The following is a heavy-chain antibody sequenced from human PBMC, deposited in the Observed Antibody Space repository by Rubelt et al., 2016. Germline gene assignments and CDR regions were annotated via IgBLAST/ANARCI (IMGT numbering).Heavy chain of an antibody. D-gene: IGHD1-26*01. CDR2: INHSGST. Sequence: QVQLQQWGAGLLKPSETLSLTCAVYGGSFSGYYWSWIRQPPGKGLEWIGEINHSGSTNYNPSLKSRFTISVETSRNRVSLKLSSVAAAETAVCYCARARSGGDYWGQGTLVTVSS. CDR3: ARARSGGDY. V-gene: IGHV4-34*01. J-gene: IGHJ4*02. CDR1: GGSFSGYY.